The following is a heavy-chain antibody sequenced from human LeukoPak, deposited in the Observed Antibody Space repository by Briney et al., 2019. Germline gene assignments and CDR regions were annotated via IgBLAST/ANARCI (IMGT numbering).Heavy chain of an antibody. J-gene: IGHJ4*02. V-gene: IGHV3-33*06. Sequence: GRSLRLSCAASGFTFSSYGMHWARQAPGKGLEWVAVIWNDGSDKYYADSVKGRFTISRDNSKNKLYLQMNSLRAEDTAVYYCAKPTRGSGSFLIDFWGQGTLVTVSS. D-gene: IGHD1-26*01. CDR1: GFTFSSYG. CDR2: IWNDGSDK. CDR3: AKPTRGSGSFLIDF.